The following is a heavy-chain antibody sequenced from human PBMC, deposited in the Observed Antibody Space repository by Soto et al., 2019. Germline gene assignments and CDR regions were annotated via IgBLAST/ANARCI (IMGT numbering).Heavy chain of an antibody. D-gene: IGHD4-17*01. CDR1: GGSISSGGYY. V-gene: IGHV4-31*03. CDR2: IYYSGST. CDR3: ARQAVRGGYGNFDY. Sequence: SETLSLTCTVSGGSISSGGYYWSWIRQHPGKGLEWIGYIYYSGSTYYNPSLKSRVTISVDTSKNQFSLKLSSVTAADTAVYYCARQAVRGGYGNFDYWGQGTLVTVSS. J-gene: IGHJ4*02.